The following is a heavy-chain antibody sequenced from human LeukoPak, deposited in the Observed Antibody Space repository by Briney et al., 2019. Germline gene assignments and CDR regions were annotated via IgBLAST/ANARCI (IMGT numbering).Heavy chain of an antibody. CDR2: IIPMSNTV. J-gene: IGHJ4*02. Sequence: ASVKVSCQASGYTFSIYSISWVRQAPGLGLEWTGRIIPMSNTVDYAQRFQDRVTITADKSTGTAYMELSSLRSDDTAVYYCARGFCTSGHCYNDFDYWGQGTQVTVSS. D-gene: IGHD2-15*01. CDR1: GYTFSIYS. CDR3: ARGFCTSGHCYNDFDY. V-gene: IGHV1-69*06.